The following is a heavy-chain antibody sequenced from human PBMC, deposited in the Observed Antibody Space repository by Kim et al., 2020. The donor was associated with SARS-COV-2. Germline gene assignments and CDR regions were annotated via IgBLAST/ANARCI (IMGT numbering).Heavy chain of an antibody. V-gene: IGHV2-70*01. CDR1: GFSLSTSGMC. CDR2: IDWDGDK. CDR3: ARIRRDTSDYRKIDY. J-gene: IGHJ4*02. Sequence: SGPTLVKPTQTLTLTCTFSGFSLSTSGMCVTWIRHPPGKALEWLAMIDWDGDKHYSTSLRSRLTISKDISKNQVVLTMTNMDPVDTATFYCARIRRDTSDYRKIDYWGRGTLVTVSS. D-gene: IGHD3-22*01.